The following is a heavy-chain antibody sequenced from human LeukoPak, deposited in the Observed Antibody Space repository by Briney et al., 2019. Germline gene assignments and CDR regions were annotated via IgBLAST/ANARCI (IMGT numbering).Heavy chain of an antibody. Sequence: SVKVSCKASGGTFSSYAISWVRQAPGQGLEWMGGIIPIFGTANYAQKFQGRVTITADESTSTAYMELSSLRSEDTAVYYCARELSADPYAFDIWGQGTMVTVSS. V-gene: IGHV1-69*01. CDR2: IIPIFGTA. CDR1: GGTFSSYA. CDR3: ARELSADPYAFDI. J-gene: IGHJ3*02.